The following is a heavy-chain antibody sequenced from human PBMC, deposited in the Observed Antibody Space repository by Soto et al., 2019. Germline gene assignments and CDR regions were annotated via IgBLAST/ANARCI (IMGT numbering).Heavy chain of an antibody. V-gene: IGHV3-23*01. Sequence: PGGSLRLSCAASGFTFINYAINFIRHSPFKWLEWLSSISANGRNAYYADSVKGRFTISRDRSKNTLYLQLDSLRVEDTAIYFCAKDLSSLGWLALGAPFDSWGQGTLVTVSS. CDR1: GFTFINYA. CDR3: AKDLSSLGWLALGAPFDS. D-gene: IGHD3-22*01. CDR2: ISANGRNA. J-gene: IGHJ4*02.